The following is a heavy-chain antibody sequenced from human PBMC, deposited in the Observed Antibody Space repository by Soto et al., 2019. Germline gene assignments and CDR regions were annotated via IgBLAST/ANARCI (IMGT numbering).Heavy chain of an antibody. CDR1: GFTFSNYE. V-gene: IGHV3-48*03. D-gene: IGHD1-26*01. CDR2: MSSSDSNT. J-gene: IGHJ4*02. CDR3: AKESTNINNFDH. Sequence: GGSLRLSCAASGFTFSNYEMNWVRQAPGKGLEWVSYMSSSDSNTNYADSVKGRFTISRDNAKNSLYLQMNSLRAEDTAIYYCAKESTNINNFDHWGQGTLVTVSS.